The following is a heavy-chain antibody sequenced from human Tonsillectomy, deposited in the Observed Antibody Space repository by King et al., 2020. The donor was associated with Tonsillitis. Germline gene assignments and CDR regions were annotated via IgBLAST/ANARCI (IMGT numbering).Heavy chain of an antibody. J-gene: IGHJ4*02. V-gene: IGHV4-39*01. CDR3: ARQGAYYYDSSGYELDY. CDR2: IYYSGST. CDR1: GGSISSSSYY. D-gene: IGHD3-22*01. Sequence: MQLQESGPGLVKPSETLSLTCTVSGGSISSSSYYWGWIRQPPGKGLEWIGSIYYSGSTYYNPSLKSRVTISVDTSKNQFSLKLSSVTAAATAVYYCARQGAYYYDSSGYELDYWGQGTLVTVSS.